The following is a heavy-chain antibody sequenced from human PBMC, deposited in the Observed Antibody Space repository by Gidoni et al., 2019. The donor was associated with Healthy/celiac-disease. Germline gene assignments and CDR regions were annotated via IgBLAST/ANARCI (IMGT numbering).Heavy chain of an antibody. Sequence: EVQLVESGGGLVQPGGSLRLSCASSGFTFSSYSMTWVRQAPGKGLAGVSYISSSSSTIDYADSVKGRFTISRDNAKNSLYLQMNSLRAEDTAVYYCASPGITGPFDYWGQGTLVTVSS. D-gene: IGHD1-20*01. J-gene: IGHJ4*02. V-gene: IGHV3-48*04. CDR2: ISSSSSTI. CDR1: GFTFSSYS. CDR3: ASPGITGPFDY.